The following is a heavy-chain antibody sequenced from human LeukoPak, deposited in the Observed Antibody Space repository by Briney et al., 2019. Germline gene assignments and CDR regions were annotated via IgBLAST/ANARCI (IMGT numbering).Heavy chain of an antibody. CDR1: GFTFSSYG. CDR3: AKVQYSSSSAATYFDY. CDR2: ISYDGSNK. J-gene: IGHJ4*02. V-gene: IGHV3-30*18. Sequence: GGSLRLSCAASGFTFSSYGMHWVRQAPGKGLEWVAVISYDGSNKYYADSVKGRFTISRDNSKNTLYLQMNSLRAEDTAVYYCAKVQYSSSSAATYFDYWGQGTLVTISS. D-gene: IGHD6-6*01.